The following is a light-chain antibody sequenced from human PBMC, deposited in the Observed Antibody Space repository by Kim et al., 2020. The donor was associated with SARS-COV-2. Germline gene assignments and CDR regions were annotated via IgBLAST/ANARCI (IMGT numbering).Light chain of an antibody. V-gene: IGKV1-39*01. Sequence: ASVGDRVTITCRTTNSISSHVKWYQQKPGRAPKLLISAASTLQGGVPSRFSGSGSETDFTLTISSLQPEDFATYFCQQGYITPFTFGPGTKVDIK. CDR2: AAS. CDR1: NSISSH. J-gene: IGKJ3*01. CDR3: QQGYITPFT.